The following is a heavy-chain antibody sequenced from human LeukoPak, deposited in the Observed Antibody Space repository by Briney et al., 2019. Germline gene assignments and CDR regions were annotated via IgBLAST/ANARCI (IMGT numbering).Heavy chain of an antibody. V-gene: IGHV4-59*08. CDR1: GGSISSDY. D-gene: IGHD3-3*01. CDR2: VYYSGIT. J-gene: IGHJ5*02. Sequence: SDTLSLTCTVSGGSISSDYWSWIRQPPGKGLEWIGYVYYSGITNYNPSLKSRVAISVGTSKNHFSLKLTSVTAADTAVYYCARLLGWSGPIDWFDPWGRGTLVTVSS. CDR3: ARLLGWSGPIDWFDP.